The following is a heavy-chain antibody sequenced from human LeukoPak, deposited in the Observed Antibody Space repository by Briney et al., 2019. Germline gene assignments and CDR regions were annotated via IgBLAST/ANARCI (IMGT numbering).Heavy chain of an antibody. J-gene: IGHJ4*02. V-gene: IGHV3-23*01. CDR1: GFTFSSYA. Sequence: PGGSLRLSCAASGFTFSSYAMSWVRQAPGKGLEWVSAVSGSGGSTYYADSVKGRFTISRDNSKNTLYLQMNSLRAEDTAVYYCAKDSYYYDSGGYSGGQGTLVTVSS. CDR3: AKDSYYYDSGGYS. CDR2: VSGSGGST. D-gene: IGHD3-22*01.